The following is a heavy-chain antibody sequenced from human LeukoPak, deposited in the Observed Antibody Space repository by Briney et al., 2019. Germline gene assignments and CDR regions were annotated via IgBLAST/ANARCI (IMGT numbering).Heavy chain of an antibody. J-gene: IGHJ6*02. CDR3: ARVGRSGWYGMDV. Sequence: SETLSLTCTVSGGSISSGGYYWSWIRQHPGKGLEWIGYIYYSGSTYYNPSLKSRVTISVDTSKNQFSLKLSSVTAADTAVYYCARVGRSGWYGMDVWGQGTTVTVSS. V-gene: IGHV4-31*03. CDR1: GGSISSGGYY. CDR2: IYYSGST. D-gene: IGHD6-19*01.